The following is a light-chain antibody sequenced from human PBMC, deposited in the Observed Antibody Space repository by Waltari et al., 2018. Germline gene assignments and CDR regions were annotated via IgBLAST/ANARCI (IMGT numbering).Light chain of an antibody. Sequence: EIVLTQYPGTLSLSPGDRATLSCRASHFVSSNYLAWYQQKPGQTPRLLIYDASARATGIADRFSGSGSGTDFTLTISRLEPEDFAVYYCQQYGNSPLTFGGGTKVE. CDR1: HFVSSNY. J-gene: IGKJ4*01. CDR2: DAS. V-gene: IGKV3-20*01. CDR3: QQYGNSPLT.